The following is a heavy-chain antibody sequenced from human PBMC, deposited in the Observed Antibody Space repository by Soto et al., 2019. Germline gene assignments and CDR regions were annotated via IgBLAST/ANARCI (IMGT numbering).Heavy chain of an antibody. D-gene: IGHD3-3*01. J-gene: IGHJ4*02. CDR3: ATDRTYYDFWSGYFLFDN. Sequence: ASVKVSCKASGDTSSTYGMSWVRQAPGHGLEWMGWITTHNDKTHYAEKFQGRITMTTDTSTSTTYMELRSLRSDDTAVYYCATDRTYYDFWSGYFLFDNWGQGTLVTVSA. CDR2: ITTHNDKT. CDR1: GDTSSTYG. V-gene: IGHV1-18*04.